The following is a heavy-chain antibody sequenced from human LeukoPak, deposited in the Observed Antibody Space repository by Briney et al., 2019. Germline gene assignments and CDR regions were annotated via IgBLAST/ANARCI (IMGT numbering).Heavy chain of an antibody. D-gene: IGHD3-3*01. J-gene: IGHJ4*02. CDR2: ISSSSSYI. Sequence: PGGSLRLSCAASGFTFSSYSMNWVRQAPGKGLEWVSSISSSSSYIYYADSVKGRFTISRDNAKNSLYLQMNSLRAEDTAVYYCARGGAYYDFWSGYYNPDYWGQGTLVTVSS. CDR1: GFTFSSYS. CDR3: ARGGAYYDFWSGYYNPDY. V-gene: IGHV3-21*01.